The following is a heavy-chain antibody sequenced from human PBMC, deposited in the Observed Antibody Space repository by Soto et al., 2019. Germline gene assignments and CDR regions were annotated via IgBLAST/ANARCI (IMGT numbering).Heavy chain of an antibody. Sequence: LSLTCAASGFTFSSYGMHWVRQAPGKGLEWVAVISYDGSNKYYADSVKGRFTISRDNSKNTLYLQMNSLRAEDTAVYYCAKPPRIAARSHRPYYYYYMDVWGKGTTVTVSS. CDR3: AKPPRIAARSHRPYYYYYMDV. CDR1: GFTFSSYG. J-gene: IGHJ6*03. V-gene: IGHV3-30*18. D-gene: IGHD6-6*01. CDR2: ISYDGSNK.